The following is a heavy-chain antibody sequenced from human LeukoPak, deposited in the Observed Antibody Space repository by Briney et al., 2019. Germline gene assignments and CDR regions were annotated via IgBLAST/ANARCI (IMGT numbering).Heavy chain of an antibody. J-gene: IGHJ4*02. V-gene: IGHV3-48*03. CDR2: ISSTGTTI. Sequence: GGSLRLSCAASGFTFSSYEMNWLRQAPGKGLEWVSYISSTGTTIYYADSVKGRFTISRDNAKNSLYLQMNSLRAGDTAVYYCARDLKSGLWGQGTLVAVSS. D-gene: IGHD3-10*01. CDR3: ARDLKSGL. CDR1: GFTFSSYE.